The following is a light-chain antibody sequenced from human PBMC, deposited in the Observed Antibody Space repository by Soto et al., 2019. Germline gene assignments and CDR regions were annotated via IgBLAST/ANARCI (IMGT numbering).Light chain of an antibody. J-gene: IGKJ1*01. CDR1: QSISRQ. V-gene: IGKV1-5*03. Sequence: DIPMTQSPSTLSASVGDRVSITCRASQSISRQLAWYQQKPGKAPNLLIYQASNLETGVPSRFTGSGSGTEFTLAISSLQPDDVATYYCRQYQSYWTFGQGTKVEVK. CDR3: RQYQSYWT. CDR2: QAS.